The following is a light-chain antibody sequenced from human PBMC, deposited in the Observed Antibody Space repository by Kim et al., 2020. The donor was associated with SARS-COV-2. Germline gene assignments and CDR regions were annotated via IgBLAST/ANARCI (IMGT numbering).Light chain of an antibody. CDR2: QDS. Sequence: PGQTASITCSGDKLGDKYACWYQQKPGQSPVLVIYQDSKRPSGIPELFSGSNSGNTATLTISGTQAMDEADYYCQAWDSSTAHVVFGGGTQLTVL. J-gene: IGLJ2*01. CDR3: QAWDSSTAHVV. CDR1: KLGDKY. V-gene: IGLV3-1*01.